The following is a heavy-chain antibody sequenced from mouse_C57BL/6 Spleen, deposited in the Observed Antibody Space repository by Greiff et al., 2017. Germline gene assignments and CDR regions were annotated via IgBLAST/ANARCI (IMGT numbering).Heavy chain of an antibody. D-gene: IGHD1-1*01. CDR2: ISYDGSN. CDR3: AREGANFDY. J-gene: IGHJ2*01. CDR1: GYSITSGYY. Sequence: EVQLKESGPGLVKPSQSLSLTCSVTGYSITSGYYWNWIRQFPGNKLEWMGYISYDGSNNYNPSLKNRISITRDTSKNQFFLKLNSVTTEDTATYYCAREGANFDYWGQGTTLTVSS. V-gene: IGHV3-6*01.